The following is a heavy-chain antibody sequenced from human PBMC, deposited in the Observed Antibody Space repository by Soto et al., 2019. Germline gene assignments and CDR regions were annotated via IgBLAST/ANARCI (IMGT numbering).Heavy chain of an antibody. J-gene: IGHJ6*01. CDR3: ARAWGYCSSTSCYELYGMDV. V-gene: IGHV3-74*01. Sequence: GGSLRLSCSASGFTFSNYWMHWVRQGPGKGLVWVARLNIDGSTRNYADSVKGRFTISRDNAQNTLFLQMNSLSAEDTAVYYYARAWGYCSSTSCYELYGMDVWGQGTTVTVSS. CDR2: LNIDGSTR. D-gene: IGHD2-2*01. CDR1: GFTFSNYW.